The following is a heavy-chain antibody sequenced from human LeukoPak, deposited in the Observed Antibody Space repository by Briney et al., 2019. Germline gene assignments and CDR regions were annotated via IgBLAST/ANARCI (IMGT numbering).Heavy chain of an antibody. CDR3: ARGKSGSYYPFDY. CDR2: ISGSGDNNDNT. D-gene: IGHD1-26*01. V-gene: IGHV3-23*01. J-gene: IGHJ4*02. CDR1: GFTFSVYA. Sequence: GGSLRLSCAASGFTFSVYAMSWVRQAPGEGLEWVSAISGSGDNNDNTYYADSVKGQFTISRDNSKNTLYLQMSSLRAEDTAVYYCARGKSGSYYPFDYWGQGTLVTVSS.